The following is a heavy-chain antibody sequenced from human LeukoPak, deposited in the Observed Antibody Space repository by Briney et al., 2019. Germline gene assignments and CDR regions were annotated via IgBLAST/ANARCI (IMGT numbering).Heavy chain of an antibody. D-gene: IGHD2-2*02. V-gene: IGHV1-46*01. CDR3: ARGVVVPAAIRSNWFDP. CDR1: GYTFTSYY. CDR2: INPSGGST. Sequence: ASVKVSCKASGYTFTSYYMHWVRQAPGQGLEWMGIINPSGGSTSYAQKFQGRVTMTRDTSTSTVYMELSSLRSEDTAVYYCARGVVVPAAIRSNWFDPWGQGTLVTVSS. J-gene: IGHJ5*02.